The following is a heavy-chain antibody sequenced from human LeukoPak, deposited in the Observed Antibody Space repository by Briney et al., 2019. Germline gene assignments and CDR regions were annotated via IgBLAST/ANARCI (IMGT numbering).Heavy chain of an antibody. V-gene: IGHV3-48*04. Sequence: GGSLRLSCAASGFTFSSYGMSWIRQAPGKGLEWVSYISSSGSTIYYADSVKGRFTISRDNAKNSLYLQMNSLRAEDTAVYYCARRGTYCTNGVCYREFDYWGQGTLVTVSS. J-gene: IGHJ4*02. D-gene: IGHD2-8*01. CDR1: GFTFSSYG. CDR2: ISSSGSTI. CDR3: ARRGTYCTNGVCYREFDY.